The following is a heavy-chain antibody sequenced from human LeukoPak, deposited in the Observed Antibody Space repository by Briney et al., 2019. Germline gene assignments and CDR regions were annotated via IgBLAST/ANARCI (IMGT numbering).Heavy chain of an antibody. CDR3: ATGVASAFTD. CDR1: GYTLTDYY. D-gene: IGHD3-3*01. V-gene: IGHV1-2*02. Sequence: ASLKVSCKASGYTLTDYYIHCVRQSPGHRLEWMTFVTPDSGHSYSAPKCQGRVTMTRDSSISTASMELNWLTSDDTAVYYCATGVASAFTDWGQGTLVTVPS. CDR2: VTPDSGHS. J-gene: IGHJ4*02.